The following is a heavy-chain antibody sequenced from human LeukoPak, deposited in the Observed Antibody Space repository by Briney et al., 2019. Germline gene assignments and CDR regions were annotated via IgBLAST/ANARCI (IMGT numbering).Heavy chain of an antibody. J-gene: IGHJ4*02. CDR3: ARVMYRRSSYYFDY. CDR2: IYYSGST. CDR1: GGSISSSSYY. V-gene: IGHV4-39*07. D-gene: IGHD6-6*01. Sequence: SETLSLTCTVSGGSISSSSYYWGWIRQPPGKGLEWIGSIYYSGSTYYNPSLKSRVTISVDTSKNQFSLKLSSVTAADTAVYYCARVMYRRSSYYFDYWGQGTLVTVSS.